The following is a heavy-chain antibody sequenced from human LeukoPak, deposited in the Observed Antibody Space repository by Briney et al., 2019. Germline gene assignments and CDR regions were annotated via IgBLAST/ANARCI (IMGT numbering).Heavy chain of an antibody. Sequence: GRSLRLSFAASGFIFSSYAMHWVRQAPGKGLEWVAVISYDGSNKYYADSVKGRSTISRDNSKNTLYLQMNSLRAEDTAVYYCARGLNYYDSSGHDAFDIWGQGTMVTVSS. CDR2: ISYDGSNK. J-gene: IGHJ3*02. CDR1: GFIFSSYA. D-gene: IGHD3-22*01. CDR3: ARGLNYYDSSGHDAFDI. V-gene: IGHV3-30-3*01.